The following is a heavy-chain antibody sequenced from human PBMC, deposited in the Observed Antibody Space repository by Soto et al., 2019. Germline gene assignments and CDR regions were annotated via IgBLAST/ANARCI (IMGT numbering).Heavy chain of an antibody. CDR2: IGGAGDST. CDR1: GFSFNSYA. Sequence: EVQLLESGGGLVQPGGSLRLSCAASGFSFNSYAMSWVRQAPGKGLEWVSHIGGAGDSTYYADSVKGRFTISRDNSKKTVYLQMDSLRAEDTAVYYCTGATYLDCWGQGTLVTVSS. CDR3: TGATYLDC. J-gene: IGHJ4*02. V-gene: IGHV3-23*01.